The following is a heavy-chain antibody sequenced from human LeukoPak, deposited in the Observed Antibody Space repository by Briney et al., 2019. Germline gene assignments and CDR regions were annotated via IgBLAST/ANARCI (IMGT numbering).Heavy chain of an antibody. CDR1: GFTFSSYA. CDR3: AKDRTYYDILTGYLGYYYYYGMDV. D-gene: IGHD3-9*01. J-gene: IGHJ6*02. V-gene: IGHV3-23*01. CDR2: ISGSGSST. Sequence: GGSLRLSCAASGFTFSSYAMSWVRQAPGKGLEWVSTISGSGSSTYYADSVKGRFTISRDNSKNTLYLQMNSLRAEDTAVYYCAKDRTYYDILTGYLGYYYYYGMDVWGQGTTVTVSS.